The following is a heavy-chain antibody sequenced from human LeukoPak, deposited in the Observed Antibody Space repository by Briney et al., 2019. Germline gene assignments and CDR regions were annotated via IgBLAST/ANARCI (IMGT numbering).Heavy chain of an antibody. V-gene: IGHV3-23*01. Sequence: GGSLRLSCAASGFTFSSYAMSWVRQAPGKGLEWVSAISGSGGSTYYADSVKGRLTISRDNSKNTLYLQMNSLRAEDTAVYYCARRSIAARPEVWFDPWGQGTLVTVSS. J-gene: IGHJ5*02. D-gene: IGHD6-6*01. CDR3: ARRSIAARPEVWFDP. CDR2: ISGSGGST. CDR1: GFTFSSYA.